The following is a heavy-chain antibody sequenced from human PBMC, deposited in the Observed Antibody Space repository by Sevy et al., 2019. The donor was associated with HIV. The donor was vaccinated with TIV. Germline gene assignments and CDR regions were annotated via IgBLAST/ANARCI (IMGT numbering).Heavy chain of an antibody. CDR1: GFTFSDYG. V-gene: IGHV3-30*18. CDR2: ISFDGSSK. J-gene: IGHJ4*02. CDR3: AKGSSSAGPGLLDY. D-gene: IGHD6-6*01. Sequence: GGSLRLSCAASGFTFSDYGMAWVRQAPGKGLEWVSVISFDGSSKFYADSVKGRFTFSGDTSRNTLFLQMNSLRSEDTAVYYCAKGSSSAGPGLLDYSGQGTLVTVSS.